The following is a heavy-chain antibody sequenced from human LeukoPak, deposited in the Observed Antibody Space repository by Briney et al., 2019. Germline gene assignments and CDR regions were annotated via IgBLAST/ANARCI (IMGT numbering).Heavy chain of an antibody. Sequence: SETLSLTCAVYGGSFSGYYWSWIRQPPGKGLEWIGEINHSGSTNYNPSLKSRVTISVDTSKNQFSLKLSSVTAADTAVYYCARQKELAYYDFWSGYYSDAFDIWGQGTMVTVSS. J-gene: IGHJ3*02. D-gene: IGHD3-3*01. V-gene: IGHV4-34*01. CDR2: INHSGST. CDR3: ARQKELAYYDFWSGYYSDAFDI. CDR1: GGSFSGYY.